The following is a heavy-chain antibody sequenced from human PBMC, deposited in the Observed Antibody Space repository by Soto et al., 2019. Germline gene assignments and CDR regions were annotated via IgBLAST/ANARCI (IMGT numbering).Heavy chain of an antibody. CDR3: ARVAGATLADY. J-gene: IGHJ4*02. V-gene: IGHV3-48*02. CDR2: ISRSSSTI. Sequence: EVQLVESGGGLVQPGGSLRLSCAASGFTFSSYSMNWVRQAPGKGLEWVSYISRSSSTISYADSVKGRFTISRDNAKNSLYLQMNSLRDDDTAVYYCARVAGATLADYWGQGTLVTVSS. D-gene: IGHD1-26*01. CDR1: GFTFSSYS.